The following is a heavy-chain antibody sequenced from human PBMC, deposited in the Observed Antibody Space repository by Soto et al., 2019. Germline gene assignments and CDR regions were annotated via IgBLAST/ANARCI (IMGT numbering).Heavy chain of an antibody. V-gene: IGHV4-39*01. Sequence: QLQLQESGPGLVKPSETLSLTCTVSGGSISSSSYYWGWIRQPPGKVLEWIGSIYYSGSTYYNPSLKSRVTISVDTSKNQCSLKLSSVTAADTAVYYCAGGVGYCSGGSCYSYNWFDPWGQGTLVTVSS. CDR2: IYYSGST. D-gene: IGHD2-15*01. CDR1: GGSISSSSYY. J-gene: IGHJ5*02. CDR3: AGGVGYCSGGSCYSYNWFDP.